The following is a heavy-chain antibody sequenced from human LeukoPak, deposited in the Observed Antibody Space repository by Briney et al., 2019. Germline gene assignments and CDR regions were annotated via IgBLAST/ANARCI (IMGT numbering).Heavy chain of an antibody. CDR2: TQSDGIT. CDR3: ATNAGPVPHDAFDI. Sequence: SETLSLTCAVAGVSVTIYQWYWIRQPPWQGLEWIGYTQSDGITDYNPSLKSRVLISKDTSKNQISLRLSSVTAADTALYYCATNAGPVPHDAFDIWGQGTMVTVSS. J-gene: IGHJ3*02. D-gene: IGHD2-8*01. V-gene: IGHV4-4*08. CDR1: GVSVTIYQ.